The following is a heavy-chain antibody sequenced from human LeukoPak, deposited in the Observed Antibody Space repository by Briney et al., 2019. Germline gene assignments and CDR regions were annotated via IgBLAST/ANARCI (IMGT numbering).Heavy chain of an antibody. Sequence: GASVKVSCKASGYTFTGYYMHWVRQAPGQGLEWMGRINPNSGGTNCAQKFQGRVTMTRDTSISTAYMELSRLRSDDTAVYYCARGPANVDTAMVAPFDYWGQGTLVTVSS. CDR1: GYTFTGYY. CDR2: INPNSGGT. D-gene: IGHD5-18*01. V-gene: IGHV1-2*06. CDR3: ARGPANVDTAMVAPFDY. J-gene: IGHJ4*02.